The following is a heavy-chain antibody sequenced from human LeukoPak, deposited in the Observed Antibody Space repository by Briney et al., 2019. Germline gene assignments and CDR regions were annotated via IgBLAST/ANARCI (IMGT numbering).Heavy chain of an antibody. D-gene: IGHD4-11*01. V-gene: IGHV4-4*07. CDR3: AREKETTVKYYYYYMDV. CDR2: IYTSGST. Sequence: SETLSLTCTVSGGSISSYYWSWIRQPAGKGLEWIGRIYTSGSTNYNPSLKSRVTMSVDTSKNQFSLKLSSVTAADTAVYYCAREKETTVKYYYYYMDVWGKGTTATVSS. J-gene: IGHJ6*03. CDR1: GGSISSYY.